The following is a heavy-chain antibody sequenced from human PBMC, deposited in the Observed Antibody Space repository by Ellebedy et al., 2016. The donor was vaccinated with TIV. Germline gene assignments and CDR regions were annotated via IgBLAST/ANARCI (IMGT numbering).Heavy chain of an antibody. Sequence: GESLKISCAASGFTFRSYGMHWVRQAPGKGLEWVANIKEDGSRTSYVDSVRGRFTISRDNAKNSLYLQMNSLRAEDTAVYYFATGARSEGGYWGQGTLVTVSS. J-gene: IGHJ4*02. D-gene: IGHD2-15*01. V-gene: IGHV3-7*01. CDR3: ATGARSEGGY. CDR2: IKEDGSRT. CDR1: GFTFRSYG.